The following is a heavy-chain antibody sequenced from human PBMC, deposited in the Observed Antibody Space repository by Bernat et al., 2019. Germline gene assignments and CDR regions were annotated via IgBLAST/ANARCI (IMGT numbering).Heavy chain of an antibody. CDR3: TRDPGSYYKGSS. V-gene: IGHV3-49*04. CDR2: IRSKAYGGTT. Sequence: EVQLVESGGGLVQPGRSLRLSCTASGFTFGDYAMSWVRQAPGKGLEWVGFIRSKAYGGTTESAASVKGRFTISRDDSKSIAYLQMNSLKTEDTAVYYCTRDPGSYYKGSSWGQGTLVTVSS. D-gene: IGHD3-10*01. CDR1: GFTFGDYA. J-gene: IGHJ4*02.